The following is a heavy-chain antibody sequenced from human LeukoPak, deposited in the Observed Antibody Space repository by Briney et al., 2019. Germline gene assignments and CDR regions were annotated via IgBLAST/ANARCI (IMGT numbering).Heavy chain of an antibody. D-gene: IGHD2-15*01. CDR1: GGSFSGYY. CDR3: ARDGGYYYYGMDV. J-gene: IGHJ6*02. Sequence: SETLSLTCAVYGGSFSGYYWSWIRQPPGKGLEWIGEINHSGSTNYNPSLKSRVTISVDTSKNQFSLKLSSVTAADTAVYYCARDGGYYYYGMDVWGQGTTVTVSS. CDR2: INHSGST. V-gene: IGHV4-34*01.